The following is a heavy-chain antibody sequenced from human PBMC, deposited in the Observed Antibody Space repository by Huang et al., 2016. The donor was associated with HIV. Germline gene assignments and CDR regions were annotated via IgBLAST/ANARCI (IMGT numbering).Heavy chain of an antibody. CDR3: ARGRDGRSGFYFGDFDY. Sequence: HWLRQAPGKGLEWVTLVSYTVSNKYYADSVKGRFSISRDNSKNTMYLHMNSLRPEDTAVYYCARGRDGRSGFYFGDFDYWGQGTLVTVSS. D-gene: IGHD3-22*01. V-gene: IGHV3-30-3*01. CDR2: VSYTVSNK. J-gene: IGHJ4*02.